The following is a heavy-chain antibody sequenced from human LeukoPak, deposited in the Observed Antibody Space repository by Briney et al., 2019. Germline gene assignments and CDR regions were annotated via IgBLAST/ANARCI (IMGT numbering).Heavy chain of an antibody. CDR3: ARGMNYYDSSGYFDY. CDR1: GGSFSGYY. D-gene: IGHD3-22*01. J-gene: IGHJ4*02. CDR2: INHSGST. Sequence: SETLSLTCAVYGGSFSGYYWSWIRQPPGKGLEWIGEINHSGSTNYNPSLKSRVTISVDTSKNQFSLKLSSVTAADTAVYYCARGMNYYDSSGYFDYWGQGTLVTVSS. V-gene: IGHV4-34*01.